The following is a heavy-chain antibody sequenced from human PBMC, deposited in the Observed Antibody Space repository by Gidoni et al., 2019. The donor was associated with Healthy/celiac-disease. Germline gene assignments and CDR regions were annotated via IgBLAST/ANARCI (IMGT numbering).Heavy chain of an antibody. Sequence: QVQLVQSGAEVKKPGASVKVSCKVSGYTLTEFSMHWVRQAPGKGLEWMGGFDPEDGETIYAQKFQGRVTMTEDTSTDTAYMELSSLRSEDTAVYYCATVSKAVAGPTYYYYYGMDVWGQGTTVTVSS. CDR3: ATVSKAVAGPTYYYYYGMDV. V-gene: IGHV1-24*01. CDR2: FDPEDGET. CDR1: GYTLTEFS. D-gene: IGHD6-19*01. J-gene: IGHJ6*02.